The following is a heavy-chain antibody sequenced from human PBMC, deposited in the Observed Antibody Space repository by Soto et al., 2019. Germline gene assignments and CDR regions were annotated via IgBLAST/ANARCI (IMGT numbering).Heavy chain of an antibody. J-gene: IGHJ6*02. CDR1: GGTFSSYA. Sequence: SVKVSCKASGGTFSSYAISWVRQTPGQGLEWMGGIIPIFGTANYAQKFQGRVTITADESTSTAYMELSSLRSEDTAVYYCARGLIRYSYGHRYYYYYYGMDVWGQGTTVTVSS. V-gene: IGHV1-69*13. D-gene: IGHD5-18*01. CDR3: ARGLIRYSYGHRYYYYYYGMDV. CDR2: IIPIFGTA.